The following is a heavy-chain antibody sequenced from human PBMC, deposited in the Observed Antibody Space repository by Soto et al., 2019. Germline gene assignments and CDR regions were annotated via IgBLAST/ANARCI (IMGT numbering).Heavy chain of an antibody. Sequence: EVQLVESGGGLVQPGGSLRLSCAASGFTLSDNWIHWVRRAPGKGLVWVSRINNDGSSVTYADSVKGRFTHSRDNAKNTWFLQMDSLRVEDTAMYYCVRAPEQRPFDYWGQGTLVTVSS. CDR2: INNDGSSV. CDR1: GFTLSDNW. J-gene: IGHJ4*02. D-gene: IGHD6-25*01. CDR3: VRAPEQRPFDY. V-gene: IGHV3-74*03.